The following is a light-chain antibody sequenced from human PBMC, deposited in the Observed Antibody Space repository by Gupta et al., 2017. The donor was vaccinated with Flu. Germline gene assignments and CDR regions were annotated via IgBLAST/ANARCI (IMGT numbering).Light chain of an antibody. CDR2: WAT. CDR3: EHYCRTPGT. CDR1: QSAFHSSNNKNY. Sequence: GERPTINWKPSQSAFHSSNNKNYVARYQQRQGQPPKQVIKWATTGESGGPDRISGSVCGTEFTINISSLKAGEVAVDYGEHYCRTPGTFGQGTKVEIK. V-gene: IGKV4-1*01. J-gene: IGKJ1*01.